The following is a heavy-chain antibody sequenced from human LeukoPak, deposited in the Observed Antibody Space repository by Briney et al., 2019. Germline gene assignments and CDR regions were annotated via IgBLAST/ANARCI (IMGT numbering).Heavy chain of an antibody. J-gene: IGHJ4*02. CDR3: ARGPDWPFDS. CDR1: GVSISSFY. V-gene: IGHV4-4*07. D-gene: IGHD3-9*01. CDR2: IYTSGST. Sequence: SETLSLTCTVFGVSISSFYWSWIRQPAGKGLQWIGRIYTSGSTNYSPSLRSRVTMSVDTSKNQFSLKLNSVTAADTAVYFCARGPDWPFDSWGQGIPVTVSS.